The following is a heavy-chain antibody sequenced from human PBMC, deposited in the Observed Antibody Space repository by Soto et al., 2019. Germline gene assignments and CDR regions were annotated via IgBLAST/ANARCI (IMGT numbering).Heavy chain of an antibody. Sequence: QVQLQESGPGLVKPSETLSLTCTVSGGSISSYYWSWIRQPPGKGLEWIGYIYYSGSTNYNPSLKSRVTISVDTPKNQFSLKLSSVTAADTAVYYCAREPLGYCSSTSCYGYYYYGMDVWGQGTTVTVSS. D-gene: IGHD2-2*01. V-gene: IGHV4-59*01. CDR2: IYYSGST. CDR1: GGSISSYY. CDR3: AREPLGYCSSTSCYGYYYYGMDV. J-gene: IGHJ6*02.